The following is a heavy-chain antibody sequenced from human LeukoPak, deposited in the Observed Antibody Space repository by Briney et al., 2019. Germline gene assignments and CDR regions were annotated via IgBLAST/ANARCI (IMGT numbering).Heavy chain of an antibody. V-gene: IGHV3-30*04. J-gene: IGHJ4*02. CDR2: ISYDGSNK. Sequence: GGSLRLSCAASGFTFSIYATHWVRQAPGKGLEWVALISYDGSNKYYADSVKGRFTISRDNSNNTLFLQMKSLRAEDTAVYYCAREVDGDYYFDYWGQGTLVTVSS. CDR1: GFTFSIYA. D-gene: IGHD4-17*01. CDR3: AREVDGDYYFDY.